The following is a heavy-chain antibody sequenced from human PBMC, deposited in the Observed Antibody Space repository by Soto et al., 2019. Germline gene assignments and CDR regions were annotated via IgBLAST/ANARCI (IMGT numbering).Heavy chain of an antibody. V-gene: IGHV4-4*02. Sequence: QVQLQESGPGLVRPSGTLSLTCGVSGVSLSSSNWWSWVRQPPGKGLEWIGEIFYSGTTNHNPSLKSRLTISLDKPKNQFYLRLTSVTAADTAVYFCARRSVYGDIDFWGQGTLVTVSS. D-gene: IGHD4-17*01. J-gene: IGHJ4*02. CDR1: GVSLSSSNW. CDR3: ARRSVYGDIDF. CDR2: IFYSGTT.